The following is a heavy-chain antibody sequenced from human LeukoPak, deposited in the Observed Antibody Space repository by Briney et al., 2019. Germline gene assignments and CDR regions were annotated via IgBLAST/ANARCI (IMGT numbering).Heavy chain of an antibody. CDR1: GFTFSDYY. CDR3: ARDHRAATYYFDY. Sequence: GGSLRLSCAASGFTFSDYYMSWIRQAPGKGLEWVSYISSSGSTIYYADSEKGRFTISRDNAKNSLYLQMNSLRAEDTAVYYCARDHRAATYYFDYWGQGTLVTVSS. CDR2: ISSSGSTI. D-gene: IGHD2-15*01. J-gene: IGHJ4*02. V-gene: IGHV3-11*01.